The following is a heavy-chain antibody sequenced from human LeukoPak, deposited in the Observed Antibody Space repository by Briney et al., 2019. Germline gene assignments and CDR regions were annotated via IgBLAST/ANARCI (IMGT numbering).Heavy chain of an antibody. D-gene: IGHD3-22*01. CDR2: INHVGST. V-gene: IGHV4-34*01. Sequence: PSETLSLTCAVYGGSFSGYFWSWIRQPPGKGLEWIGEINHVGSTNYNPSLKSRVTISVDTSKNQFSLKLSSVTAADTAVYYCAVGHYYHSSGYLFDSWGQGTLVTVSS. CDR1: GGSFSGYF. J-gene: IGHJ4*02. CDR3: AVGHYYHSSGYLFDS.